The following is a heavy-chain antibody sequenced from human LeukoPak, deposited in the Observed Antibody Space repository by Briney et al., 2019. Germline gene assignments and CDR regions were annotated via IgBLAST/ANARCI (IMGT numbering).Heavy chain of an antibody. CDR3: ARALENYYYYMDV. Sequence: KPSQTLSPTCAVYGGSFSGSYWSWIRHPPGKWLEWIGEINHSGSTNYNPSLKSRVTISVETSKNQFSLKLSPVTAADTAVYYCARALENYYYYMDVWGKGTTVTVSS. D-gene: IGHD1-1*01. V-gene: IGHV4-34*01. CDR2: INHSGST. CDR1: GGSFSGSY. J-gene: IGHJ6*03.